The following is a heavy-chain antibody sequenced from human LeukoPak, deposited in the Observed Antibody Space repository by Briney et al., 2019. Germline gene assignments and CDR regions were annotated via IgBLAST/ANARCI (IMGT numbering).Heavy chain of an antibody. CDR3: ARQSSGFIDY. CDR2: IYYSGST. J-gene: IGHJ4*02. CDR1: GGSISSSGYY. D-gene: IGHD6-19*01. Sequence: PSETLSLTCTVSGGSISSSGYYWGWIRQPPGKGLEWIGSIYYSGSTYYNPSLKSRVTISVDTSKNQFSLKLSSVAAADTAVYYCARQSSGFIDYWGQGTLVTVSS. V-gene: IGHV4-39*01.